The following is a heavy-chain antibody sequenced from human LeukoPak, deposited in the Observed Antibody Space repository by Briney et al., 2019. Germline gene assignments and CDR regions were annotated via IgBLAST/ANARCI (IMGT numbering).Heavy chain of an antibody. CDR1: GYTFTSYD. D-gene: IGHD3-10*01. Sequence: ASVKVSCKASGYTFTSYDINWVRQATGQGLEWMGWMNPNSGNTGYAQKFQGRVTMTRNTSISTAYMELSSLRAEDTAVYYCARDRAITMVRGVIRAFDIWGQGTMVTVSS. J-gene: IGHJ3*02. V-gene: IGHV1-8*01. CDR3: ARDRAITMVRGVIRAFDI. CDR2: MNPNSGNT.